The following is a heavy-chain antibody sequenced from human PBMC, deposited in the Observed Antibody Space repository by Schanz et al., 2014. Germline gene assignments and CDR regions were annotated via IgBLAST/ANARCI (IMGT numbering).Heavy chain of an antibody. CDR1: GGTFRSYT. D-gene: IGHD6-19*01. V-gene: IGHV1-69*02. Sequence: QVQLVQSGAEVKKPGSSVKVSCKASGGTFRSYTVSWVRQAPGQGLEWMGRITPTLGNVDYAQKFQGRVTITADISTSTAYMELISLTSEDTALYYCVGIHVAVAEAFYWGQGALVIVS. CDR3: VGIHVAVAEAFY. J-gene: IGHJ4*02. CDR2: ITPTLGNV.